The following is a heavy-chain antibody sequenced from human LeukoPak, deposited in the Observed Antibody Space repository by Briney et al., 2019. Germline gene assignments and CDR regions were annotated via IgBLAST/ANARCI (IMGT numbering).Heavy chain of an antibody. J-gene: IGHJ4*02. CDR1: GFTFSSYA. D-gene: IGHD2-2*01. Sequence: GGSLRLSCTASGFTFSSYAMSWVRQAPGKGLEWVSVISGSGGSIYYADSVKGRFTISRDNSKNTLYLQMNSLSAEDTAVYYCAKNIVVVPAAGNHFDYWGQGTLVTVSS. CDR2: ISGSGGSI. V-gene: IGHV3-23*01. CDR3: AKNIVVVPAAGNHFDY.